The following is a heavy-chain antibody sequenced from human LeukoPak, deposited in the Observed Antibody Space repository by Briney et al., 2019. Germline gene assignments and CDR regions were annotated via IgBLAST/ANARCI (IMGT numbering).Heavy chain of an antibody. CDR2: IKQDGREK. Sequence: PGGSLRLSCAASGFTVSSNYMTWVRQAAGKGLELVASIKQDGREKYYVRSVKGPFTIARDNTKNSLYQQMNSLRVESTAVSYFARDEWVGHFFDYWG. J-gene: IGHJ4*01. CDR1: GFTVSSNY. D-gene: IGHD2-8*01. CDR3: ARDEWVGHFFDY. V-gene: IGHV3-7*01.